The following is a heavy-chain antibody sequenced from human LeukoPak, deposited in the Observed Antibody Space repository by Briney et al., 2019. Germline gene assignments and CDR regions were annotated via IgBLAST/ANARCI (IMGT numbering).Heavy chain of an antibody. CDR3: ARDPTGWTDHFDY. V-gene: IGHV3-21*01. CDR1: GFTFSSYS. CDR2: ISSSSSYI. J-gene: IGHJ4*02. Sequence: EGSLRLSCAASGFTFSSYSMNWVRQAPGKGLEWVSSISSSSSYIYYADSVKGRFTISRDNAKNSLYLQMNSLRAEDTAVYYSARDPTGWTDHFDYWGQGTLVTVSS. D-gene: IGHD2-15*01.